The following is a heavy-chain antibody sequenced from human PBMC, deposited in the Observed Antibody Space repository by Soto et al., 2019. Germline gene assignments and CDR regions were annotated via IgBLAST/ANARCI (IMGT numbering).Heavy chain of an antibody. V-gene: IGHV4-4*02. Sequence: QVQLQESGPGLVKPSGTLSLTCAVSGGSISSSNWWSWVRQPPGKGLEWIGEIYHSGSTNYNPSRTRRITISVDKSTSQFSLKVSSATAADTAVYYCARSPWLRFDYWGEGTLVTVSS. J-gene: IGHJ4*02. CDR2: IYHSGST. CDR1: GGSISSSNW. CDR3: ARSPWLRFDY. D-gene: IGHD6-19*01.